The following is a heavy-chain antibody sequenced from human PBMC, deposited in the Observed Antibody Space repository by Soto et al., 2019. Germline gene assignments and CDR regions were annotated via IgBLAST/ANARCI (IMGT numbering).Heavy chain of an antibody. J-gene: IGHJ4*02. CDR1: GFTFSSYA. CDR3: ARDTYDSSGYYCPFDY. V-gene: IGHV3-23*01. Sequence: PGGSLRLSCAASGFTFSSYAMSWVRQAPGKGLEWVSAISGSGGSTYYADSVKGRFTIPRDNAKNSLYLQMNSLRAEDTAVYYCARDTYDSSGYYCPFDYWGQGTLVTVSS. CDR2: ISGSGGST. D-gene: IGHD3-22*01.